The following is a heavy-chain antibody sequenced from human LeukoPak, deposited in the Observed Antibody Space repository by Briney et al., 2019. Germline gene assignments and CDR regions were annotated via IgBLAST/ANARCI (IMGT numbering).Heavy chain of an antibody. V-gene: IGHV5-51*01. D-gene: IGHD6-6*01. CDR3: ARHTKYSSSSRVFDY. Sequence: RGESLKISCKGSGYRFTNYWIGWVRQMPGKGLEWMGIIYPGDSDTRYSPSFQGQVTITADKSISTAYLQWSSLKASDTAKYYCARHTKYSSSSRVFDYWGQGTLVTVSS. J-gene: IGHJ4*02. CDR2: IYPGDSDT. CDR1: GYRFTNYW.